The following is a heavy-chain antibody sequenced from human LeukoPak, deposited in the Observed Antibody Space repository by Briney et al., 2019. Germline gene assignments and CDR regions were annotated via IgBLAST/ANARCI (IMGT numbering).Heavy chain of an antibody. CDR3: ARLGASLAWDSGSFPDY. CDR2: IFYTGNT. CDR1: GVYFSSSGCY. V-gene: IGHV4-39*01. D-gene: IGHD3-10*01. J-gene: IGHJ4*02. Sequence: SETLSLTCSVSGVYFSSSGCYWGWIRQPPGKGLEWIGSIFYTGNTYYNPSLKSRITISADTSKNQFSLELRFVTAADTAVYYCARLGASLAWDSGSFPDYCGQGTLVTVSS.